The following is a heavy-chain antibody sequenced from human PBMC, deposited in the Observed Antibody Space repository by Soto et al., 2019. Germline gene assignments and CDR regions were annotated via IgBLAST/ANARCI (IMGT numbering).Heavy chain of an antibody. CDR1: GFTFNNYA. J-gene: IGHJ4*02. CDR2: ISFDGTNK. V-gene: IGHV3-30*04. Sequence: GGSLRLSCAASGFTFNNYAMHWVRQAPGKGLEWVAVISFDGTNKYYADSVKGRFTISRDDSKNTLYLQMNTLRAEDTAVYYCARSNGYNLLDYWGQGTLVTVSS. CDR3: ARSNGYNLLDY. D-gene: IGHD1-1*01.